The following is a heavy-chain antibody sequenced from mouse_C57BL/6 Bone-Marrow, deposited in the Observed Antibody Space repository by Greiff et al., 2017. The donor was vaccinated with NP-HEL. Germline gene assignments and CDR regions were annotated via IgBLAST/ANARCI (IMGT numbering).Heavy chain of an antibody. Sequence: VKVVESGPGLVQPSQSLSITCTVSGFSLTSYGVHWVRQSPGKGLEWLGVIWSGGSTDYNAAFISRLSISKDNSKSQVFFKMNSLQADDTAIYYCARNAGGSSPHWDFEVWGTGTTVTVSS. J-gene: IGHJ1*03. V-gene: IGHV2-2*01. CDR3: ARNAGGSSPHWDFEV. CDR1: GFSLTSYG. CDR2: IWSGGST. D-gene: IGHD1-1*01.